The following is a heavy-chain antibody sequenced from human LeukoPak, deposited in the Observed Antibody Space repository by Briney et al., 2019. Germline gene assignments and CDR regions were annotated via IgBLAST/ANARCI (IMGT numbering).Heavy chain of an antibody. V-gene: IGHV3-23*01. CDR3: AKNGDRGAYCSGGSCYPYYYYYMDV. J-gene: IGHJ6*03. D-gene: IGHD2-15*01. CDR1: GFTFSDYG. CDR2: ISSIGGTT. Sequence: PGGSLRLSCAPSGFTFSDYGMSWVRPAPAKGVEWVSSISSIGGTTYYADSVKGPFTTSRDNSKNTLLLQVNSLRAEDTAIYYCAKNGDRGAYCSGGSCYPYYYYYMDVWGKGTTVTISS.